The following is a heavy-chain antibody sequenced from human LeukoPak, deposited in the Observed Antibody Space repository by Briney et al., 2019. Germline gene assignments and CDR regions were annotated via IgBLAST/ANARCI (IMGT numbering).Heavy chain of an antibody. CDR3: TLWLTPVGDY. J-gene: IGHJ4*02. V-gene: IGHV3-49*04. CDR1: GFTFGDYA. D-gene: IGHD6-19*01. CDR2: IRSKAYGGST. Sequence: GGSLRLSCTASGFTFGDYAMSWVRQAPGKGLEWIGLIRSKAYGGSTEYAASVKGRFTISRDDSKRIAHLQMNSLKSEDTAVYYCTLWLTPVGDYWRQGTMVTVCS.